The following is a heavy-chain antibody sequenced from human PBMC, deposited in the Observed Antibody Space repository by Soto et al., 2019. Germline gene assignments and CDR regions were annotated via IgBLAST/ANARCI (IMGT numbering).Heavy chain of an antibody. J-gene: IGHJ4*01. CDR3: SYIIGDPRLIFDY. D-gene: IGHD3-10*01. CDR2: IFHSGST. V-gene: IGHV4-4*02. Sequence: SETLSLTCAVSGGSISSNNWWSWVRQPPGKGLEWIGEIFHSGSTHYSPSLKSRVTISVDKSKNQFSLKLTSVTAADTAVYYCSYIIGDPRLIFDYWGQGTLVTVSS. CDR1: GGSISSNNW.